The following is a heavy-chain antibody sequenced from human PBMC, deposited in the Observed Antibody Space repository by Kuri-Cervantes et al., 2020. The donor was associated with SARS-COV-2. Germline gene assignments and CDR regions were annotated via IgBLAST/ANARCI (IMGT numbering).Heavy chain of an antibody. D-gene: IGHD2-21*01. CDR3: ASRPGGRSAYCGATSCWGWFDP. J-gene: IGHJ5*02. CDR1: GGSISSSSYY. V-gene: IGHV4-39*01. Sequence: GSLRLSCTVSGGSISSSSYYWGWIRQPPGKGLEWIGSIYSGGTTYYDPSLKSRVTISVDTSKNQFSLNLTSVTAADTAVYYCASRPGGRSAYCGATSCWGWFDPWGQGTLVTVSS. CDR2: IYSGGTT.